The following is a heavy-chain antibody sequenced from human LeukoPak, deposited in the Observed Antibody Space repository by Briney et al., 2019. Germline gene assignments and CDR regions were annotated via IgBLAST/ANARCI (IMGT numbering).Heavy chain of an antibody. Sequence: KAGGSLRLPCAASGFTFSSYSMNWVRQAPGKGLEWVSSISSSSSYIYYADSVKGRFTISRDNAKNSLYLQMNSLRAEDTAVYYCARDTLGYSYGHDAFDIWGQGTMVTVSS. D-gene: IGHD5-18*01. CDR3: ARDTLGYSYGHDAFDI. CDR2: ISSSSSYI. V-gene: IGHV3-21*01. J-gene: IGHJ3*02. CDR1: GFTFSSYS.